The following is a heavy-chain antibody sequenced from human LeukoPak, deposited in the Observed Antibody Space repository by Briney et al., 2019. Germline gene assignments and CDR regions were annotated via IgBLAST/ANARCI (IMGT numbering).Heavy chain of an antibody. CDR2: IYYSGST. D-gene: IGHD3-22*01. Sequence: PSETLSLTCTVSGGSISSGGYYWSWIRQHPGKGLEWIGYIYYSGSTYYNPSLKSRVTISVDTSKNQFSLKLSSVTAADTAVYYCARGETYYYDSSGPSDAFDIWGQGTMVTVSS. V-gene: IGHV4-31*03. CDR1: GGSISSGGYY. CDR3: ARGETYYYDSSGPSDAFDI. J-gene: IGHJ3*02.